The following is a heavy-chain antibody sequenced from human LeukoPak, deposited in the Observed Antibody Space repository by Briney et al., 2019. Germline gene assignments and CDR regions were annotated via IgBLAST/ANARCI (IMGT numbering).Heavy chain of an antibody. CDR2: ISYDGSNK. J-gene: IGHJ3*02. CDR3: ARGGSSGWYPDAFDI. V-gene: IGHV3-30-3*01. D-gene: IGHD6-19*01. CDR1: GFTFSSYA. Sequence: GGSLRLSCAASGFTFSSYAMHWVRQAPGKGLEWVAVISYDGSNKYYADSVKGRFTISRDNSKNTLYLQMNSLRAEDTAVYYCARGGSSGWYPDAFDIWGQGTMVTVSS.